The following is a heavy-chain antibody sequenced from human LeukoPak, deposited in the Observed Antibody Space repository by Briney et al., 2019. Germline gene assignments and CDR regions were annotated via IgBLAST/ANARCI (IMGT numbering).Heavy chain of an antibody. CDR1: GFTFADYG. J-gene: IGHJ6*03. V-gene: IGHV3-20*04. CDR2: ITGNGGSV. D-gene: IGHD2-15*01. CDR3: AKRDCSGSGCGYYYMGV. Sequence: GGSLRISCAASGFTFADYGMSWVRQAPGKGLEWVSGITGNGGSVGYADAMKGRFTISRDNSKNTLYLQMNILRAEDTALYYCAKRDCSGSGCGYYYMGVWGKGTTVTVSS.